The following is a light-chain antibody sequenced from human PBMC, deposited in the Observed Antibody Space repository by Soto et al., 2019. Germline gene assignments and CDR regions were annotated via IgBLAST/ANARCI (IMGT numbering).Light chain of an antibody. Sequence: QSALTQPASVSGSPGQSITISCTGTSSDVGGYNYVSWYQQHPGKAPKLMIYDVSNRPSGVSNRFSGSKSGNTASLTISGHQAEDEDDYYCSSYTSSSTLDVFGTGTKLTVL. J-gene: IGLJ1*01. V-gene: IGLV2-14*01. CDR1: SSDVGGYNY. CDR2: DVS. CDR3: SSYTSSSTLDV.